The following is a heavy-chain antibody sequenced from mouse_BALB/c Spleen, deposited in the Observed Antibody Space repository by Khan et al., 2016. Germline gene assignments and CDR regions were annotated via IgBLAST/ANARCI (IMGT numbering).Heavy chain of an antibody. Sequence: QVQLKQSGPGLVAPSQSLSITCTVTGFSLTTYGVHWVRQPPGKGLKWLGVIWPGGSTNYNSALMSRLSISKDNSKSQVFLKMNSLQTDDTAIYXDARVPYGNYDYFDYWGQGTTLTVSS. CDR2: IWPGGST. D-gene: IGHD2-10*02. V-gene: IGHV2-9*02. J-gene: IGHJ2*01. CDR3: ARVPYGNYDYFDY. CDR1: GFSLTTYG.